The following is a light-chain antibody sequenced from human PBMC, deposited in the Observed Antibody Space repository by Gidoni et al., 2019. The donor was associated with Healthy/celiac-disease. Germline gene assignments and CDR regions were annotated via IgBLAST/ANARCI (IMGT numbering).Light chain of an antibody. CDR2: PDS. J-gene: IGLJ1*01. CDR3: QAWDSSTAV. CDR1: QLGDKY. V-gene: IGLV3-1*01. Sequence: YELTQPPAVSVSPGPTASITCSGDQLGDKYACWYQQQPGQSPVLVIYPDSKRPSGIPERFSGSNSGNTATLTISGPQAMDEADYYCQAWDSSTAVFGTGTKVTVL.